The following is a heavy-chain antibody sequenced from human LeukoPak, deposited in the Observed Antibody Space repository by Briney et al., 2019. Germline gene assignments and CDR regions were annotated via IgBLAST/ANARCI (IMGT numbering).Heavy chain of an antibody. Sequence: ASVKVSCKASGGTFSSYAISWVRQAPGQGLEWMGGIIPIFGTANYAQKFQGRVTITADESTSTAYMELSSLRSEDTAVYYCARVGATGGFFDYWGQGTLVTVSS. CDR3: ARVGATGGFFDY. V-gene: IGHV1-69*13. J-gene: IGHJ4*02. D-gene: IGHD1-26*01. CDR2: IIPIFGTA. CDR1: GGTFSSYA.